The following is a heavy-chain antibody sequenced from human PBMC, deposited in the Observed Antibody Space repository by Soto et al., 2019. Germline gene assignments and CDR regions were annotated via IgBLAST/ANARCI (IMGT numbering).Heavy chain of an antibody. CDR3: ARVPILGPTGDFDY. J-gene: IGHJ4*02. CDR2: VTPRSGEV. Sequence: QVHLVQSGAEVKRPGDSVKVSCQASGYTFTDYHIHWVRQAPGQGLEWMGRVTPRSGEVYYSPKFQGRVTLTRDTSISTAYMELTTLKFDDKAVFYCARVPILGPTGDFDYWGQGTLATVSS. D-gene: IGHD1-26*01. CDR1: GYTFTDYH. V-gene: IGHV1-2*02.